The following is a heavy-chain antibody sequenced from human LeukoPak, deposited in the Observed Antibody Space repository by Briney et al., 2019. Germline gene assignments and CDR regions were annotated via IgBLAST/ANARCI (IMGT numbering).Heavy chain of an antibody. V-gene: IGHV3-30-3*01. CDR1: GFTFSSYA. D-gene: IGHD3-10*01. Sequence: PGRSLRLSCAASGFTFSSYAMHWVRQAPGKGLEWVAVISYDGSNKYYADSVKGRFTISRDSSKNTLYLQMNSLRAEDTAVYYCAKGLLWFGELAYFDYWGQGTLVTVSS. J-gene: IGHJ4*02. CDR2: ISYDGSNK. CDR3: AKGLLWFGELAYFDY.